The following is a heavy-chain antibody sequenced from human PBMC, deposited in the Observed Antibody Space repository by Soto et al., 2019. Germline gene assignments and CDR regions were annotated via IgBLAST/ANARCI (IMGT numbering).Heavy chain of an antibody. D-gene: IGHD5-18*01. Sequence: QVQLVQSGAEVKKPGSSVKVSCKASGGTFSSYTISWVRQAPGQGLEWMGRIIPILGIANYAQKFQGRVTITAEKSTSTAYMEMSSLRSEDTAVYYCARGAGYSNFDYWGQGTMVTVSS. CDR3: ARGAGYSNFDY. J-gene: IGHJ4*02. V-gene: IGHV1-69*02. CDR2: IIPILGIA. CDR1: GGTFSSYT.